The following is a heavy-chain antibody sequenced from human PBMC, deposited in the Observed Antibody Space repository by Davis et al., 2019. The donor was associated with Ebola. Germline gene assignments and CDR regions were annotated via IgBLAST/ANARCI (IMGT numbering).Heavy chain of an antibody. Sequence: PGGSLRLSCEASEFTVSNNYMSWVRQAPGKGLEWVSTIYSDGSAYNADSVKGRFTISRDNSKNSLFLQMNSLRVEDTAVYYCARTINLDQGVSHFDNWGQGTLVTVSS. J-gene: IGHJ4*02. CDR2: IYSDGSA. D-gene: IGHD3-10*01. V-gene: IGHV3-53*01. CDR3: ARTINLDQGVSHFDN. CDR1: EFTVSNNY.